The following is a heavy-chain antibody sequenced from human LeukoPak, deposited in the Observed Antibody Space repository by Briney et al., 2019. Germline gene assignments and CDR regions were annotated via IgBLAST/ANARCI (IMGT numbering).Heavy chain of an antibody. Sequence: GGSLRLSCAASGFTFDDYGMSWARQAPGKGLEWVSGINWNGGSTGYADSVKGRFTISRDNAKNSLYLQMNSLRAEDTAVYYCTSLLGYCTNDVCYNYWGQGTLVTVSS. CDR1: GFTFDDYG. J-gene: IGHJ4*02. CDR3: TSLLGYCTNDVCYNY. V-gene: IGHV3-20*04. D-gene: IGHD2-8*01. CDR2: INWNGGST.